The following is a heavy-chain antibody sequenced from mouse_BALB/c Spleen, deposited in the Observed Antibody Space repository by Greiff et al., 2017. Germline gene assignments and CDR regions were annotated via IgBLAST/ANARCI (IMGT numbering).Heavy chain of an antibody. CDR3: ARDGNYGFAY. Sequence: VQLKESGPGLVKPSQSLSLTCTVTGYSITSDYAWNWIRQFPGNKLEWMGYISYSGSTSYNPSLKNRISITRDTSKNQFFLQLNSVTTEDTATYYCARDGNYGFAYWGQGTLVTVSA. CDR1: GYSITSDYA. CDR2: ISYSGST. J-gene: IGHJ3*01. V-gene: IGHV3-2*02. D-gene: IGHD2-1*01.